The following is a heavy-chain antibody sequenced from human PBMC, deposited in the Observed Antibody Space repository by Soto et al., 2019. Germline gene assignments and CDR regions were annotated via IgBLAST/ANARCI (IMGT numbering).Heavy chain of an antibody. Sequence: ASVKVSCKASGYTFNTYYISWLRQAPGQGLEWIGWISTYNGNTNYVPKFQGRITMTTDTSTSTAYMELRSLRSDDTALYFCARDTSNYFAFRGKGTPVTVSS. J-gene: IGHJ4*02. V-gene: IGHV1-18*01. CDR3: ARDTSNYFAF. CDR2: ISTYNGNT. CDR1: GYTFNTYY. D-gene: IGHD2-2*01.